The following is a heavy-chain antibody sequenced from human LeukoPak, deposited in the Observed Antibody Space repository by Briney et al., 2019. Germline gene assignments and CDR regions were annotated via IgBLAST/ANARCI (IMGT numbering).Heavy chain of an antibody. J-gene: IGHJ5*02. Sequence: PSETLSLTCAVYGGSFSVYYWSWIRQPPGKGLEWMGEINHSGSTNYNPSLKSRVTTSVDTSKNQFSLKLSSVTAADTAVYYCARGRVTMVRGVTKPYNWFDPWGQGTLVTVSS. V-gene: IGHV4-34*01. CDR1: GGSFSVYY. CDR3: ARGRVTMVRGVTKPYNWFDP. D-gene: IGHD3-10*01. CDR2: INHSGST.